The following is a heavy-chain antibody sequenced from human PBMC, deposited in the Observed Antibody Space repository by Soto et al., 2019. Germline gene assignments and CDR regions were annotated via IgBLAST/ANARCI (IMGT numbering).Heavy chain of an antibody. J-gene: IGHJ4*02. CDR1: GGSISSGGYY. CDR2: IYYSGST. CDR3: ARNYYDSSGYPHPDLDY. Sequence: PSETLSLTCTVSGGSISSGGYYWSWIRQHPGKGLECIGYIYYSGSTYYNPSLKSRVTISVDTSKNQFSLKLSSVTAADTAVYYCARNYYDSSGYPHPDLDYWGQGTLVTVSS. D-gene: IGHD3-22*01. V-gene: IGHV4-31*03.